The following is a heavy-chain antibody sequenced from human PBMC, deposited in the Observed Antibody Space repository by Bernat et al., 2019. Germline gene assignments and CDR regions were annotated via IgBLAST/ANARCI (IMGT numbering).Heavy chain of an antibody. CDR2: IYHSGST. CDR1: GGSISSSSYY. CDR3: ARAEAAAGTWYFDL. D-gene: IGHD6-13*01. V-gene: IGHV4-39*07. Sequence: QLQLQESGPGLVKPSETLSLTCTVSGGSISSSSYYWGWIRQPPGKGLEWIGYIYHSGSTYYNPSLKSRVTISVDRSKNQFSLKLSSVTAADTAVYYCARAEAAAGTWYFDLWGRGTLVTVSS. J-gene: IGHJ2*01.